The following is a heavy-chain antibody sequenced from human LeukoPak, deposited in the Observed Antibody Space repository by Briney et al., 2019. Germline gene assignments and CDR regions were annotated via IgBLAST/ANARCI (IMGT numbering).Heavy chain of an antibody. D-gene: IGHD2-2*01. CDR1: GYTLTELS. Sequence: AASVKVSCKVSGYTLTELSMHWVRQAPGKGLEWMGGFDPEDGETIYAQKFQGRVTMTEDTSTDTAYMELSSLRPEDTAVYYCATAKRGPAPFDYWGQGTLVTVSS. V-gene: IGHV1-24*01. CDR3: ATAKRGPAPFDY. J-gene: IGHJ4*02. CDR2: FDPEDGET.